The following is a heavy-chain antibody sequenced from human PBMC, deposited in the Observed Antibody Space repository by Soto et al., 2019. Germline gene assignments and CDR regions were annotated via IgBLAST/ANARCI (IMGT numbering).Heavy chain of an antibody. CDR1: GFTFSSYA. V-gene: IGHV3-23*01. CDR2: ISGSGGNT. CDR3: ASRPHYCSGGGCYDY. Sequence: GGSLRLSCAASGFTFSSYAMSWVRQAPGKGLEWVSAISGSGGNTYYADYVKGRFTISRDNSKNTLYLQKNSLRAEDTALYYCASRPHYCSGGGCYDYWGQGTLVTVSS. J-gene: IGHJ4*02. D-gene: IGHD2-15*01.